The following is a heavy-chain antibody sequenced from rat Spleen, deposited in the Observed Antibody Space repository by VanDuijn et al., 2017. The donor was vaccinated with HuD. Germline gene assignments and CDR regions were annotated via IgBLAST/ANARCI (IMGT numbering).Heavy chain of an antibody. CDR1: GFTFSDYA. CDR3: TTDTFYDGTYYPGGFDY. J-gene: IGHJ2*01. Sequence: EVQLVESGGGLVQPGRSLKLSCAASGFTFSDYAMTWVRQAPTKGLEWVATISTRGGSTYYRESVKGRFTISRDNAKGTLSLQMNILRSEDTATYYCTTDTFYDGTYYPGGFDYWGQGVMVTVSS. D-gene: IGHD1-12*02. V-gene: IGHV5-27*01. CDR2: ISTRGGST.